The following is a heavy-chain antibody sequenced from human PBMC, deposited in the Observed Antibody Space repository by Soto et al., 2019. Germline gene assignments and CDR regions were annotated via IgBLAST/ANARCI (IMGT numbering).Heavy chain of an antibody. CDR3: ARGGGYYDSSGYTHDAFDI. J-gene: IGHJ3*02. CDR2: INPSGGYT. CDR1: GYTFTTYH. D-gene: IGHD3-22*01. V-gene: IGHV1-46*01. Sequence: GASVKVSCKASGYTFTTYHLHWVRQAPGQGLEWMGAINPSGGYTTYAQVFQGRVTMTRDTSTSTAYMELRSLRSDDTAVYYCARGGGYYDSSGYTHDAFDIWGQGTMVTVSS.